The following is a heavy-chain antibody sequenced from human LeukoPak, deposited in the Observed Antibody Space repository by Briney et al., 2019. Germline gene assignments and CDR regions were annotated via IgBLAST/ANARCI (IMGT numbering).Heavy chain of an antibody. J-gene: IGHJ4*02. D-gene: IGHD3-3*01. V-gene: IGHV3-7*01. CDR2: IDRHGNEK. CDR3: VRYDFWTGFSFDQ. CDR1: GFIFSSKW. Sequence: GGSLRLSCTVSGFIFSSKWMSWVRQAPGKGLEWVANIDRHGNEKYYADSLRGRFTISRDNAKNSVYLVMSSLRAEDTAVYYCVRYDFWTGFSFDQWGQGTLVTVSS.